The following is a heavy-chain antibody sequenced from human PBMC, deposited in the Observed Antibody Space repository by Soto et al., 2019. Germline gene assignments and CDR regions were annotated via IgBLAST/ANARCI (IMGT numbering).Heavy chain of an antibody. CDR3: ARDNASGDYVWGSYRPYGMDV. V-gene: IGHV4-31*03. D-gene: IGHD3-16*02. CDR1: GGSISSGGYY. J-gene: IGHJ6*02. Sequence: PSETLSLTCTVSGGSISSGGYYWSWIRQHPGKGLEWIGYIYYSGSTYYNPSLKSRVTISVDTSKNQFSLKPSSVTAADTAVYYCARDNASGDYVWGSYRPYGMDVWGQGTTVTVSS. CDR2: IYYSGST.